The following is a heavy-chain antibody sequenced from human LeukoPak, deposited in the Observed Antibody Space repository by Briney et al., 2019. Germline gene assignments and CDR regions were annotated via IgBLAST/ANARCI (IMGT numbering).Heavy chain of an antibody. Sequence: ASVKVSCKASGGTFSSYAISWVRQAPGQGLEWMGGIIPIFGTANYAQKFQGRVTITADESTSTAYMELSSLRSEDTAVYYRARAFDSSGYFDYWGQGTLVTVSS. J-gene: IGHJ4*02. V-gene: IGHV1-69*13. CDR3: ARAFDSSGYFDY. CDR2: IIPIFGTA. D-gene: IGHD3-22*01. CDR1: GGTFSSYA.